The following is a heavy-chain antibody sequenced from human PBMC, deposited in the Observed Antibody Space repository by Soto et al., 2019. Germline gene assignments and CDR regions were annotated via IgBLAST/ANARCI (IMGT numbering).Heavy chain of an antibody. V-gene: IGHV3-48*01. CDR2: ITASSRTV. J-gene: IGHJ6*04. D-gene: IGHD3-16*01. CDR3: ARARLWGHLDV. Sequence: GGSLRLSCLASGFTFSGHSMVWVCQAPGKGLEWLSYITASSRTVSYTESVKGRFSISRDNAKNSLFLRVDSLRAEDTAVYYCARARLWGHLDVWGKGTTVTVSS. CDR1: GFTFSGHS.